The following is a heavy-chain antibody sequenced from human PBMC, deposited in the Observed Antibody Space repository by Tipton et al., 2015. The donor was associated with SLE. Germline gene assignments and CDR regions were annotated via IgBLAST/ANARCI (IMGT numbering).Heavy chain of an antibody. CDR2: INTSGAN. Sequence: TLSLTCTVSGASISSHYWNWIRQPPGKGLEWIGYINTSGANKYNPSLKSRVIISGDTSKNQFSLKLSSVTAADTAMYYCARVSLLQLPYFDSWGQGTLVTVSS. CDR3: ARVSLLQLPYFDS. J-gene: IGHJ4*02. V-gene: IGHV4-4*08. D-gene: IGHD5-24*01. CDR1: GASISSHY.